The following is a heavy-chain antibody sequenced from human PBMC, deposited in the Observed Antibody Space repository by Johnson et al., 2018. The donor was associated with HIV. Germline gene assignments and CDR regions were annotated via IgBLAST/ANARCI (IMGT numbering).Heavy chain of an antibody. V-gene: IGHV3-7*02. D-gene: IGHD2-15*01. J-gene: IGHJ3*02. Sequence: MQLVESGGGLVQPGGSLRLSCAASGFTFSSFWMTWVRQAPGKGLEWVANIKQDGSEKYYVDSVKGRFTISRENAKNSLYLQMNSLRAEDAAVYYCARSRDCSGGSCPDGFDIWGQGTKVIVSS. CDR2: IKQDGSEK. CDR1: GFTFSSFW. CDR3: ARSRDCSGGSCPDGFDI.